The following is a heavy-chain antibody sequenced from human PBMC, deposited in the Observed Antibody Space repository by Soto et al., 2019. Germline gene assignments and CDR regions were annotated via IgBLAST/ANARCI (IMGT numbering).Heavy chain of an antibody. V-gene: IGHV3-7*04. D-gene: IGHD6-19*01. Sequence: GGSLRLSCAASGFTFSSYWMSWVRQAPGKGLEWVANIKQDGSDKYYVDSVKGRFTLSRDNAKNSLQLQMNSLRAEDTAIYFCARVAYGNGWIFDYWGQGTLVTVSS. CDR1: GFTFSSYW. CDR2: IKQDGSDK. J-gene: IGHJ4*02. CDR3: ARVAYGNGWIFDY.